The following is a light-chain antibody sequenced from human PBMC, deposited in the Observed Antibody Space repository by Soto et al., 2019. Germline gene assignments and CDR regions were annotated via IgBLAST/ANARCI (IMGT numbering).Light chain of an antibody. V-gene: IGKV1-33*01. CDR3: QQCRDVPLT. CDR1: QDVGTC. CDR2: DAS. Sequence: DIRMTQSPSSLSASVGDRVTITCQASQDVGTCLNWYQQRPGRAPKFLIQDASNLETGVPSRFSGSGSGTHFSFTITSLQPEDIATYYCQQCRDVPLTFGGGTKVEIK. J-gene: IGKJ4*01.